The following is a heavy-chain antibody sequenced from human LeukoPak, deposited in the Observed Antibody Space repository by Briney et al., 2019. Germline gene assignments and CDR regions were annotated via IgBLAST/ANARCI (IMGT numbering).Heavy chain of an antibody. CDR1: GFTFSSYN. CDR2: ITSGSSYI. D-gene: IGHD3-10*01. J-gene: IGHJ6*03. V-gene: IGHV3-21*04. CDR3: ARGDYYGSGSHRLHYYYMDV. Sequence: GGSLRLSCAASGFTFSSYNMNWVRQAPGQGLEWVSSITSGSSYIYYADSVKGRFTISRDNAKSSLYLQMNSLRAEDTALYYCARGDYYGSGSHRLHYYYMDVWGKGTTVTVSS.